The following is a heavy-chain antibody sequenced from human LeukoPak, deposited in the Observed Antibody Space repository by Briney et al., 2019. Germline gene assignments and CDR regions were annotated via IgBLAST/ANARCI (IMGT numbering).Heavy chain of an antibody. D-gene: IGHD6-13*01. CDR2: IGTTSGAI. V-gene: IGHV3-48*01. CDR3: ARGQGPRMGSSWYYFDY. J-gene: IGHJ4*02. CDR1: GFTFNAFG. Sequence: GGSLRLSCAASGFTFNAFGMNWVRQAPGKGLEWVSYIGTTSGAIYYADSVKGRFTISRDSAKNSLYLQMNSLRAEDTAVYYCARGQGPRMGSSWYYFDYWGQGTLVTVSS.